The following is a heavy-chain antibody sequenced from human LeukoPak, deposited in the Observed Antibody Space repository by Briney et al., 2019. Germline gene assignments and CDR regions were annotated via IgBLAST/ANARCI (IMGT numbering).Heavy chain of an antibody. J-gene: IGHJ1*01. CDR3: ARDYYGSGNYYPGEYFRH. Sequence: ASVKVSCKASGYIFTNYGITWVRQAPGQGLEWMGWISAYNGNTNYAQNLQGRVSMTTDTSTSTTYMELRSLRSDDTAVYYCARDYYGSGNYYPGEYFRHWGQGTLVIVSS. CDR2: ISAYNGNT. CDR1: GYIFTNYG. V-gene: IGHV1-18*01. D-gene: IGHD3-10*01.